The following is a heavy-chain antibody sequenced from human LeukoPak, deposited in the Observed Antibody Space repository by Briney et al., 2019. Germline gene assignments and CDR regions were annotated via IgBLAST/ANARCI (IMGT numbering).Heavy chain of an antibody. CDR3: ARRYYDSSGYYYDDY. Sequence: ASVKVSCKASGYTFTGYYMHWVRQAPGQGLEWMGWFNPNSGGTNYAQKFQGRVTMTRDTSISTAYMELSRLRSDDTAVYYCARRYYDSSGYYYDDYWGQGTLVTVSS. D-gene: IGHD3-22*01. CDR2: FNPNSGGT. J-gene: IGHJ4*02. CDR1: GYTFTGYY. V-gene: IGHV1-2*02.